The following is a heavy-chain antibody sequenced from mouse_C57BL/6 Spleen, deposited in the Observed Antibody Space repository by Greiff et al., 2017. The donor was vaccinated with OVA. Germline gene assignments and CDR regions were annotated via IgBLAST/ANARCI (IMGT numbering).Heavy chain of an antibody. V-gene: IGHV1-18*01. CDR1: GYTFTDYN. J-gene: IGHJ1*03. CDR2: INPNNGGT. Sequence: EVQLQQSGPELVKPGASVKIPCKASGYTFTDYNMDWVKQSHGKSLEWIGDINPNNGGTIYNQKFKGKATLTVDKSSSTAYMELRSLTSEDTAVYYCAREELTGSFSWYFDVWGTGTTVTVSS. CDR3: AREELTGSFSWYFDV. D-gene: IGHD4-1*01.